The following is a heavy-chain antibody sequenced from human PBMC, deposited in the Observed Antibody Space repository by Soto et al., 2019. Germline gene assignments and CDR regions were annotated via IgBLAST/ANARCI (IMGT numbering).Heavy chain of an antibody. Sequence: GGSLRLSCAASGFTFNSYGMHWVRQAPGKGLDWVAVISYNANKTYYADSVKGRFSISRDNSKNTLYLQMNSLRVDDTAKYYRAKAWFYYGLTWPDSRCQGTPGTASS. CDR2: ISYNANKT. V-gene: IGHV3-30*18. CDR3: AKAWFYYGLTWPDS. CDR1: GFTFNSYG. D-gene: IGHD3-3*01. J-gene: IGHJ5*01.